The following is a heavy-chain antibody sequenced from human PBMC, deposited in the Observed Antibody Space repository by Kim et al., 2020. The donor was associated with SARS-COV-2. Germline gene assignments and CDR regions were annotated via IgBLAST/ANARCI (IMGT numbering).Heavy chain of an antibody. Sequence: SETLSLTCAVYGGSFSGYYWSWIRQPPGKGLEWIGEINHSGSTNYNPSLKSRVTISVDTSKNQFSLKLSSVTAADTAVYYCAREFRGVIGYWGQGTLVTVSS. CDR2: INHSGST. D-gene: IGHD3-16*02. CDR1: GGSFSGYY. CDR3: AREFRGVIGY. J-gene: IGHJ4*02. V-gene: IGHV4-34*01.